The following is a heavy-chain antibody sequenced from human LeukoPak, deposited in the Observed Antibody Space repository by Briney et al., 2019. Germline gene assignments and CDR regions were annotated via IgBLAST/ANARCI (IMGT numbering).Heavy chain of an antibody. CDR2: ISSSGNTI. Sequence: GGSLRLSCAVSGFTFSSYVINWVRQAPGKGLEWISYISSSGNTIYYADSVKGRFTISRDNAKNSLYLQMNSLRAEDTAVYYCARAPRYWYFDLWGRGTLVTVSS. V-gene: IGHV3-48*03. J-gene: IGHJ2*01. CDR1: GFTFSSYV. CDR3: ARAPRYWYFDL.